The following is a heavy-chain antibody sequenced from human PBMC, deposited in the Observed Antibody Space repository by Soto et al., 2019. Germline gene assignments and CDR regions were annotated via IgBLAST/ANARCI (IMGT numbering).Heavy chain of an antibody. D-gene: IGHD5-12*01. J-gene: IGHJ4*02. V-gene: IGHV4-30-4*01. Sequence: SETLSLTCTVSGGSISSGDYYWSWIRQPPGKGLEWIGYIYYSGSTYYNPSLKSRVTISVDTSKNQFSLKLSSVTAADTAVYYCARGNGYDSYYSDYRGKGTLVTVSS. CDR2: IYYSGST. CDR1: GGSISSGDYY. CDR3: ARGNGYDSYYSDY.